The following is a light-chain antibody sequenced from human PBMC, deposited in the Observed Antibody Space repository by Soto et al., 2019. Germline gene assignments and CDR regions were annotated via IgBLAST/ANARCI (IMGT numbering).Light chain of an antibody. Sequence: QLVLTQPPSASGTPGQRVTISCSGSSSNIGSNLVNWYQQLPGTAPKLLIYSNNQRPSGVPDRFSGSKSGTSASLAISGLQSEDEADYYCAAWDDSLNGVLFGGGTKLTVL. J-gene: IGLJ2*01. CDR2: SNN. CDR3: AAWDDSLNGVL. CDR1: SSNIGSNL. V-gene: IGLV1-44*01.